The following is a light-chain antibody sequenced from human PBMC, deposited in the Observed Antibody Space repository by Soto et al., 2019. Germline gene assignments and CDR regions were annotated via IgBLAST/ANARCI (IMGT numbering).Light chain of an antibody. CDR1: QSVSSN. Sequence: EIVLTQSRPTLSVSPGERATLSCRASQSVSSNLAWYQQKPGQAPRLLIYGASTRATGIPARFSGSGSGTEFTLTISSLQSEDFAVYYCQQYNNWPPWTFGQATKVDIK. CDR2: GAS. CDR3: QQYNNWPPWT. V-gene: IGKV3-15*01. J-gene: IGKJ1*01.